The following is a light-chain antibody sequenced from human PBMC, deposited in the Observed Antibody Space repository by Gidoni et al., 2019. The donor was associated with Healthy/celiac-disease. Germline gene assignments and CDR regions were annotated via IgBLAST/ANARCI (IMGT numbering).Light chain of an antibody. V-gene: IGLV3-1*01. CDR2: QDS. Sequence: SYELTQPPSVSVSPGQPASITGSGDKLGDKYACWYQQKPGQSPVLVIYQDSKRPSGIPERFSGSNSGNTATLTIGGTQAMDEADYYCQAWDSSVVFGGGTKLTVL. CDR3: QAWDSSVV. CDR1: KLGDKY. J-gene: IGLJ2*01.